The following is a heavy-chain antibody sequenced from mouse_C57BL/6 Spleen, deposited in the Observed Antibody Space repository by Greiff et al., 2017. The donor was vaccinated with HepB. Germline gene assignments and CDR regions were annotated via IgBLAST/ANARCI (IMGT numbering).Heavy chain of an antibody. V-gene: IGHV1-72*01. CDR1: GYTFTSYW. Sequence: QVQLQQPGAELVKPGASVKLSCKASGYTFTSYWMHWVKQRPGRGLEWIGRIDPNSGGTKYNEKFKSKAKLTVDKPSSTAYMQLSSLTSEDAAVYYCARRRGYDYGWYFDVWGTGTTVTVSS. D-gene: IGHD2-4*01. CDR3: ARRRGYDYGWYFDV. CDR2: IDPNSGGT. J-gene: IGHJ1*03.